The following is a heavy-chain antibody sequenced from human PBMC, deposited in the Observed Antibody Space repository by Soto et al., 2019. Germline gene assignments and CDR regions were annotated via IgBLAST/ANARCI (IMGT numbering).Heavy chain of an antibody. J-gene: IGHJ4*02. Sequence: GGSLRLSCAASGFPFSSHAMSWVRQVPGKGLECVSAISGSGSTTYYADSVKGPFTISRDISRNTLFLQMNSLRVEDTAVYYCAKGTFGVVIIKYYFDYWGQGTLVTVSS. CDR2: ISGSGSTT. CDR1: GFPFSSHA. D-gene: IGHD3-3*01. V-gene: IGHV3-23*01. CDR3: AKGTFGVVIIKYYFDY.